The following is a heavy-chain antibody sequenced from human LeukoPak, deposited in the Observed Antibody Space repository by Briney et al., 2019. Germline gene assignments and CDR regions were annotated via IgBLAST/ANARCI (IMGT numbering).Heavy chain of an antibody. J-gene: IGHJ4*02. Sequence: GSLRLSCAASGFTFSSYAMSWVRQAPGKGLEWVSAISGSGGSTYYADSVKGRFTISRDNSKNTLYLQMNSLRAEDTAVYYCARPRGATTGWLFWGQGTLVTVSS. CDR2: ISGSGGST. V-gene: IGHV3-23*01. CDR1: GFTFSSYA. D-gene: IGHD1-26*01. CDR3: ARPRGATTGWLF.